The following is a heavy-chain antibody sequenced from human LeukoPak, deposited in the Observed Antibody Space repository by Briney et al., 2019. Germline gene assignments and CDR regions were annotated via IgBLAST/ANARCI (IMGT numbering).Heavy chain of an antibody. D-gene: IGHD2-15*01. V-gene: IGHV3-7*03. CDR3: AKEGIVVVVAATFLIY. Sequence: GGSLRLSCAASGFTFSSYWMSWVRQAPGKGLEWVANIKQDGSEKYYVDSVKGRFTISRDNAKNSLYLQMNSLRAEDTAVYYCAKEGIVVVVAATFLIYWGQGTLVTVSS. CDR1: GFTFSSYW. CDR2: IKQDGSEK. J-gene: IGHJ4*02.